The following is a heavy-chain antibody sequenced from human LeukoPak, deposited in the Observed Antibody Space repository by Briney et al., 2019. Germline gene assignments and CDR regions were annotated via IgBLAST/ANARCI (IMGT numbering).Heavy chain of an antibody. J-gene: IGHJ4*02. Sequence: PGRSLRLSCAASGFTFSSYAMHWVRQAPGKGLEWVAVISYDGSNKYYADSVKGRFTISRDNPKNTLYLQMNSLRAEDTAVYYCARAGIAVAGTLDGDYFDYWGQGTLVTVSS. V-gene: IGHV3-30*04. CDR3: ARAGIAVAGTLDGDYFDY. CDR2: ISYDGSNK. D-gene: IGHD6-19*01. CDR1: GFTFSSYA.